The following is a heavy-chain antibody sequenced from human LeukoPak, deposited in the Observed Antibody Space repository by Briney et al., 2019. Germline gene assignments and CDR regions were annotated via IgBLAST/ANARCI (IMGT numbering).Heavy chain of an antibody. CDR1: GFTFSNAW. D-gene: IGHD3-22*01. Sequence: GGSLRLSCAASGFTFSNAWKNWVRQAPGKGLEWVGRIKSKADGGTTDYAAPVKGRFTISRDDSKNTLYLQMNSLKTEDTAVYYCTTGLRDYYDSSGYYYFDAFDIWGQGTMVTVSS. V-gene: IGHV3-15*07. CDR2: IKSKADGGTT. J-gene: IGHJ3*02. CDR3: TTGLRDYYDSSGYYYFDAFDI.